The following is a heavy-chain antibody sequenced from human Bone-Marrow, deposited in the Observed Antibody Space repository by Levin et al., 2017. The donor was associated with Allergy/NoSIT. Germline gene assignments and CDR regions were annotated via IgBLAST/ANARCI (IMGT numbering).Heavy chain of an antibody. CDR1: GSSISSGYY. V-gene: IGHV4-38-2*02. CDR2: IYHSGST. J-gene: IGHJ5*02. CDR3: ARDLGNGSWLLRQNWFDP. D-gene: IGHD2-15*01. Sequence: SETLSLTCAVSGSSISSGYYWGWIRQPPGKGLEWIGSIYHSGSTYYNPSLKSRVTISVDTSKNQFSLKLSSVTAADTAVYYCARDLGNGSWLLRQNWFDPWGQGTLVTVSS.